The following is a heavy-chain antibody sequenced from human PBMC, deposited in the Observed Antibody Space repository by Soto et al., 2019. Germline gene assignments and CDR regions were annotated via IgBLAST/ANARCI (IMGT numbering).Heavy chain of an antibody. J-gene: IGHJ4*02. CDR3: ASLQVPGNFDY. V-gene: IGHV4-39*01. CDR1: GGSIRSSNYY. Sequence: KPSETLSLTCTVSGGSIRSSNYYWAWVRQPPGKGLEWIANIYYSGDTYFHPSLRSRLTVSVDTSKNQFSLKLSSLTAAGTAMYYCASLQVPGNFDYWGQGTLVTVSS. CDR2: IYYSGDT. D-gene: IGHD6-13*01.